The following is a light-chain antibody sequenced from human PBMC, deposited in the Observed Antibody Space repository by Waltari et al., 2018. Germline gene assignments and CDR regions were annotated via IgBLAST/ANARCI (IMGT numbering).Light chain of an antibody. CDR3: GTWDSSLSGAV. CDR1: SSNIGNNY. CDR2: EDT. V-gene: IGLV1-51*02. Sequence: QSVLTQPPSVSAAPGQRVTISCSGGSSNIGNNYVSWYRQFPGTAPKPRVCEDTERPSGIPGRLSGSKSGTSATLDITGLQAGDEADYYCGTWDSSLSGAVFGGGTHLTVL. J-gene: IGLJ7*01.